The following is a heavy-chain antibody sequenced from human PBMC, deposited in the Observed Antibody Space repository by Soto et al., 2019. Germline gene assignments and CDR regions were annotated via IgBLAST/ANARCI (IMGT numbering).Heavy chain of an antibody. Sequence: PSETLSLTCTVSGSSFSSGSYYWSWIRQPPGKGLEWIGYIYYSGSTNYNPSLKSRVTISVDTSKNQFSLKLSSVTAADTAVYYCAREVAAAGNDAFDIWGQGTMVTVSS. J-gene: IGHJ3*02. CDR2: IYYSGST. CDR1: GSSFSSGSYY. D-gene: IGHD6-13*01. V-gene: IGHV4-61*01. CDR3: AREVAAAGNDAFDI.